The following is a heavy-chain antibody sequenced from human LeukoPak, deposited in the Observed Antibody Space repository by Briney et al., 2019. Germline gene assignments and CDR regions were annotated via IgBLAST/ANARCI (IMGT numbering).Heavy chain of an antibody. CDR3: APSQIAAAGTGDYFDY. J-gene: IGHJ4*02. V-gene: IGHV4-59*08. CDR2: TYYSGTT. CDR1: SGSISSYY. D-gene: IGHD6-13*01. Sequence: ASETLSLTCTVSSGSISSYYCSWIRQPPGKGLEWIGYTYYSGTTKYNPSLKSRVTISADTSKNQFSLKLSSVTAADTAVYYCAPSQIAAAGTGDYFDYWGQGTLVTVSS.